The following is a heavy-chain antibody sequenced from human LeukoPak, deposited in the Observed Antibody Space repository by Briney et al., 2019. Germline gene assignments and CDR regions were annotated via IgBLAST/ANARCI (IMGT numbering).Heavy chain of an antibody. CDR2: ISYDGSNK. Sequence: GRSLRLSCAASGFTFSNYGMHGVRQAPGKELEWVAVISYDGSNKYYADSVKGRFTISRDNSKNTLYLQMNSLRAEDTAVYYCAKGSLEWLLFYGMDDWGQGTTVTVSS. D-gene: IGHD3-3*01. V-gene: IGHV3-30*18. J-gene: IGHJ6*02. CDR1: GFTFSNYG. CDR3: AKGSLEWLLFYGMDD.